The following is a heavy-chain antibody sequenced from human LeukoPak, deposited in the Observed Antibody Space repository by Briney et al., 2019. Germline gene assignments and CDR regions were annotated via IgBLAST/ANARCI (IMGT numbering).Heavy chain of an antibody. J-gene: IGHJ3*02. CDR1: GGTFSSYA. D-gene: IGHD4-17*01. Sequence: SVKVSCKASGGTFSSYAISWVRQAPGQGLEWMGGIIPIFGTANYAQKFQGRVTITANKSTSTAYMELSSLRSEDTAVYYCAREGMTTVTTGELLGIWGQRTMVTVSS. CDR3: AREGMTTVTTGELLGI. CDR2: IIPIFGTA. V-gene: IGHV1-69*06.